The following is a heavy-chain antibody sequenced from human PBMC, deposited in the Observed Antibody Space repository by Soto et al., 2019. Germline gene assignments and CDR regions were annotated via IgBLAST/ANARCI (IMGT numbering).Heavy chain of an antibody. CDR1: GFTFSSYG. J-gene: IGHJ3*02. CDR3: AKGSKGVVVRNDAFDI. CDR2: ISYDGSNK. D-gene: IGHD2-21*01. Sequence: QVQLVESGGGVVQPGRSLRLSCAASGFTFSSYGMHWVRQAPGKGLEWVAVISYDGSNKYYADSVKGRFTISRDNSKNTLYVQMNSLRAEDTAVYYCAKGSKGVVVRNDAFDIWGQGTMVTVSS. V-gene: IGHV3-30*18.